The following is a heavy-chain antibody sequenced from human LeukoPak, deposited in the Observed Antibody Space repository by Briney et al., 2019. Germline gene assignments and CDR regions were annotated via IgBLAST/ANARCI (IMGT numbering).Heavy chain of an antibody. CDR3: ARELDDAFDI. J-gene: IGHJ3*02. CDR2: ISSSSSYI. Sequence: PGGSLRLSCAASGFTFSSCSMNWVRQAPGKGLEWVSSISSSSSYIYYADSVKGRFTISRDNAKNSLYLQMNSLRAEGTALYYCARELDDAFDIWGQGTMVTVSS. V-gene: IGHV3-21*01. D-gene: IGHD3-3*01. CDR1: GFTFSSCS.